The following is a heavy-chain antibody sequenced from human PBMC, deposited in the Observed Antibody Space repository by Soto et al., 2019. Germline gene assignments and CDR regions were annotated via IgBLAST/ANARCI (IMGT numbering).Heavy chain of an antibody. D-gene: IGHD1-26*01. CDR1: GGSISSGDYY. V-gene: IGHV4-30-4*01. Sequence: LSLTCTVSGGSISSGDYYWSWIRQPPGKGLEWIAYIHYSGSTYYNPSLKSRVTISVDTSKNHFSLKLSSVTAADTAVYYCARSRYSGSYFFDYWGQGILVTVSS. J-gene: IGHJ4*02. CDR2: IHYSGST. CDR3: ARSRYSGSYFFDY.